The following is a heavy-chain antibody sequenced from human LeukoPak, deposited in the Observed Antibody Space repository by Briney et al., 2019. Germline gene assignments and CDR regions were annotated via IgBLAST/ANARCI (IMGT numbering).Heavy chain of an antibody. Sequence: ASVKVSCKASGYTFTSYDINWVRQATGQGLEWMGWMNPNSGNTGCAQKFQGRVTTTRNTSISTAYMELSSLRSEDTAVYYCARDVAAAAGSYFDYWGQGTLVTVSS. CDR1: GYTFTSYD. CDR3: ARDVAAAAGSYFDY. CDR2: MNPNSGNT. V-gene: IGHV1-8*01. J-gene: IGHJ4*02. D-gene: IGHD2-15*01.